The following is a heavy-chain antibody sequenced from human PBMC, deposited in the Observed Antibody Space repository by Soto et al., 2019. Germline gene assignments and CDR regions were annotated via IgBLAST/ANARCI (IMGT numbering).Heavy chain of an antibody. Sequence: GGSLRLSCAASGFTFTSYWMSWVRQAPGKGLEWVANIKQDGSEKYYVDSVKGRFSISRDNAKKSLYLQMNSLRAEDTAVYYCARDPVVVPPAAIQGHFDYWGQGXLVTVSS. CDR3: ARDPVVVPPAAIQGHFDY. CDR2: IKQDGSEK. V-gene: IGHV3-7*01. J-gene: IGHJ4*02. CDR1: GFTFTSYW. D-gene: IGHD2-2*01.